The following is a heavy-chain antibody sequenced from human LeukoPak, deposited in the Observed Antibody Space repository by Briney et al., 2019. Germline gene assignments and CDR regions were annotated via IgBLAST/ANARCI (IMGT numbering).Heavy chain of an antibody. Sequence: PRRSLRLSCAASGFTLNTYAMHWVRQAPGKGPEWVAVIWYDGSNKYYADSVKGRFTISRDNAKNTLYLDMNNLRADDTSVYYCVREVLEGSRGFDYWGQGALVIVSS. D-gene: IGHD3-3*01. CDR3: VREVLEGSRGFDY. V-gene: IGHV3-33*01. J-gene: IGHJ4*02. CDR2: IWYDGSNK. CDR1: GFTLNTYA.